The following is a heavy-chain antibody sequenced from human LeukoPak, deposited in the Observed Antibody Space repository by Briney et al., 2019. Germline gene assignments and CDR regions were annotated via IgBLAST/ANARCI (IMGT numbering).Heavy chain of an antibody. CDR1: GFTFSSYA. D-gene: IGHD6-19*01. Sequence: GRSLRLSCAASGFTFSSYAMHWVRQAPGKGLEWVAVISYDGSNKYYADSVKGRFTISRDNSKNTLYLQMNSLRSEDTAVYYCARDLHAVAGYYYGMDVWGKGTTVTVSS. CDR3: ARDLHAVAGYYYGMDV. CDR2: ISYDGSNK. J-gene: IGHJ6*04. V-gene: IGHV3-30*04.